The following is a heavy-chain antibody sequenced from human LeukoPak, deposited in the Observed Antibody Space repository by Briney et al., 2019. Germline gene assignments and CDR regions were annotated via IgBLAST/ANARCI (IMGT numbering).Heavy chain of an antibody. CDR2: IYYSGST. CDR1: GGSISNFF. D-gene: IGHD2-21*02. Sequence: PSETLSLTCTVSGGSISNFFWSWIRQPPGKGLEWIGYIYYSGSTNYNPSLKSRVTISVDTSKTQFSLKLSSVTAADTAVYYCARSAYCGGDCYANWFDPWGQGTLVTVSS. CDR3: ARSAYCGGDCYANWFDP. J-gene: IGHJ5*02. V-gene: IGHV4-59*01.